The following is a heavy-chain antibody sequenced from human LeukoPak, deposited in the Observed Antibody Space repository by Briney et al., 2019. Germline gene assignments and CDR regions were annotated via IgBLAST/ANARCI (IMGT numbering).Heavy chain of an antibody. CDR3: ALIFSGT. CDR1: GFTFSSYA. D-gene: IGHD1-26*01. Sequence: PGGPLRLSCAASGFTFSSYAMHWVRQAPGKGLEWVAVISYDGSNKYYADSVKGRFTISRDNSKNTLYLQMNSLRAEDTAVYYCALIFSGTWGQGTLVTVSS. V-gene: IGHV3-30*04. J-gene: IGHJ5*02. CDR2: ISYDGSNK.